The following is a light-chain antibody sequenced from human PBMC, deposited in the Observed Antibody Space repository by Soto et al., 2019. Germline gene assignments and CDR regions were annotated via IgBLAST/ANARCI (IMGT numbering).Light chain of an antibody. CDR1: QSISSW. V-gene: IGKV1-5*03. Sequence: DIQMTQSPSTLSASVGDRVTITCRASQSISSWLAWYQQKPGKAPKLLIYKAPSLESGVPSRFSVSGSGTEFTLTISSLQPDDFATYYCQQYNSYAWTFGQGTKVEIK. J-gene: IGKJ1*01. CDR3: QQYNSYAWT. CDR2: KAP.